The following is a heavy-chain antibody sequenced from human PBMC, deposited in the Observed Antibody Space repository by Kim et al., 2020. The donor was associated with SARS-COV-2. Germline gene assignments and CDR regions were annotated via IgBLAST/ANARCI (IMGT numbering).Heavy chain of an antibody. CDR2: INTGNGNS. Sequence: ASVKVSCKASGYTFTSFGIHWVRQAPGQRLEWMGRINTGNGNSGSSQNFQGRVTITRDTSASTVYMELSSLRSEDTAVYYCARDGGSYSFDYWGQGTLVTVSS. CDR3: ARDGGSYSFDY. V-gene: IGHV1-3*04. J-gene: IGHJ4*02. CDR1: GYTFTSFG. D-gene: IGHD2-15*01.